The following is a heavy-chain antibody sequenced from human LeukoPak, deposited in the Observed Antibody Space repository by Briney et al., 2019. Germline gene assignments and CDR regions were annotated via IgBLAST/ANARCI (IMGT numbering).Heavy chain of an antibody. J-gene: IGHJ4*02. CDR1: GYTFTGYY. V-gene: IGHV1-2*02. D-gene: IGHD4-17*01. Sequence: ASVKVSCKASGYTFTGYYLHWVRQAPGQGLEWMGWIHPNSGGTNFAQKFQGRVSMTRDTSVSTAYMELSRLKSDGTAVSYCARDGGAYFSFDSWGQGTLVTVSS. CDR2: IHPNSGGT. CDR3: ARDGGAYFSFDS.